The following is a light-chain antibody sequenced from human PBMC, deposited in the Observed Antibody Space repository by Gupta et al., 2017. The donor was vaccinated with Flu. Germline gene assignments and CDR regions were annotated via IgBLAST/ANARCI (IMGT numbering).Light chain of an antibody. Sequence: DIVLTQFPLSLFVRLGESAAITCRASQSLLHSRNEHCLDWYVQKPGQSPQLLIYLASNRAYGVPERINGSGSGTDFTLKIGRVEAEDAGIYYCRQSVEIPHTFGQGTNMEIK. V-gene: IGKV2-28*01. CDR3: RQSVEIPHT. CDR1: QSLLHSRNEHC. CDR2: LAS. J-gene: IGKJ2*01.